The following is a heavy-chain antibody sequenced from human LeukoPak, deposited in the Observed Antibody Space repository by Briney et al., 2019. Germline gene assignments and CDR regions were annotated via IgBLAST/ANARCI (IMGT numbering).Heavy chain of an antibody. CDR2: INPNSGGS. V-gene: IGHV1-2*02. CDR1: GYTFTGYY. CDR3: ARDCSSTSCMTPFDY. J-gene: IGHJ4*02. Sequence: ASVKVSCKASGYTFTGYYMYWVRQAPGQGLEWVGWINPNSGGSNYAQKFQGRVTMTTDTSTSTAYMELRSLRSDDTAVYYCARDCSSTSCMTPFDYWGQGTLVTVSS. D-gene: IGHD2-2*01.